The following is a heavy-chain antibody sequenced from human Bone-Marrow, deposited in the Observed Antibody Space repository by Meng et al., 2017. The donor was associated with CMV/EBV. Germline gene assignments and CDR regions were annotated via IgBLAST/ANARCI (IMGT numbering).Heavy chain of an antibody. CDR2: INWNGGST. CDR1: GFTFDDYG. Sequence: GESLKISCAASGFTFDDYGMSWVRQAPGKGLEWVSGINWNGGSTGYADSVKGRFTISRDSAKNSLYLQMNSLRAEDTALYYCARDLVMIGSSFDYWGQGTLVTVSS. CDR3: ARDLVMIGSSFDY. D-gene: IGHD1-26*01. J-gene: IGHJ4*02. V-gene: IGHV3-20*04.